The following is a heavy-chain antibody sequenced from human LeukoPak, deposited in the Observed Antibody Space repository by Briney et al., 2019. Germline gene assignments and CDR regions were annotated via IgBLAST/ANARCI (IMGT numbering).Heavy chain of an antibody. Sequence: GGSLRLSCAGSGFPFSIHGMNWVRQAPGKGLEWVSSISSSSSYIYYADSVKGRFTISRDNAKNSLYLQMNSLRAEDTAVYYCARAYLNYYGSGSYLYWGQGTLVTVSS. D-gene: IGHD3-10*01. CDR2: ISSSSSYI. J-gene: IGHJ4*02. CDR3: ARAYLNYYGSGSYLY. V-gene: IGHV3-21*01. CDR1: GFPFSIHG.